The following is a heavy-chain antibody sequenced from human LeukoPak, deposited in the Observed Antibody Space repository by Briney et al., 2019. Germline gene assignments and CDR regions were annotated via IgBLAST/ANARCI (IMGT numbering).Heavy chain of an antibody. V-gene: IGHV4-4*07. J-gene: IGHJ6*02. CDR3: ARAQGRYCSSTSCYTAPWDYYGMDV. D-gene: IGHD2-2*02. CDR1: GGSISSYY. Sequence: SETLSLTCTVSGGSISSYYWSWIRQPAGKGLEWIGRIYTRGSTNYNPSLKSRVTMSVDTSKNQFSLKLSSVTAADTAVYYCARAQGRYCSSTSCYTAPWDYYGMDVWGQGTTVTVSS. CDR2: IYTRGST.